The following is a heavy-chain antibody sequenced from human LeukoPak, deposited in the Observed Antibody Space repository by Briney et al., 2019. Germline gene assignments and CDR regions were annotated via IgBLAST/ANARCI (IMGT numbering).Heavy chain of an antibody. D-gene: IGHD2-2*01. CDR3: ARSSTSCFDY. V-gene: IGHV3-23*01. J-gene: IGHJ4*02. CDR2: ISGSGGST. CDR1: GFTFSSYA. Sequence: GGSLRLSCAASGFTFSSYAMSWVRQAPGKGLEWVSAISGSGGSTYYADSVKGRFTTSRDNSRNTLYLQMNSLRAEDTAVYYCARSSTSCFDYWGQGTLVTVSS.